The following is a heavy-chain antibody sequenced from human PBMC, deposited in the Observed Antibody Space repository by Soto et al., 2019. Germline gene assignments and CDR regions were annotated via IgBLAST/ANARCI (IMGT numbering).Heavy chain of an antibody. D-gene: IGHD2-15*01. J-gene: IGHJ3*02. V-gene: IGHV3-7*04. CDR1: GFTFSSYW. CDR2: IKQDGSEK. CDR3: ARVVVAATCAFDI. Sequence: PGGSLRLSCAASGFTFSSYWMSWVRQAPGKGLEWVANIKQDGSEKYYVDSVKGRFTISRDNAKNSLYLQMNSLRAEDTAAYYCARVVVAATCAFDIWGQGTMVTVSS.